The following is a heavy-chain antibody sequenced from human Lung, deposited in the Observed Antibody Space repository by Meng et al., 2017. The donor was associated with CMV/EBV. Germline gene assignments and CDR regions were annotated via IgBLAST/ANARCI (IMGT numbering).Heavy chain of an antibody. CDR3: ARHQGGSSRGVDY. Sequence: CAALGFTFSSYWMHWARQAPGKGLVWLSRTNSYESTTSYADSVKGRFTISRDNAKSTLYLPMNSLRAEDTAVYYCARHQGGSSRGVDYWGQGTLFTAPQ. D-gene: IGHD1-26*01. J-gene: IGHJ4*02. CDR1: GFTFSSYW. V-gene: IGHV3-74*01. CDR2: TNSYESTT.